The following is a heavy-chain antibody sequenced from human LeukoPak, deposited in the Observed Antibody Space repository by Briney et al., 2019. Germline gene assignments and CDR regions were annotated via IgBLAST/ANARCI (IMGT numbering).Heavy chain of an antibody. J-gene: IGHJ6*03. CDR2: IYHSGST. CDR3: ASAIYGDYVAHYYYYMDV. CDR1: GGSIRSYY. D-gene: IGHD4-17*01. Sequence: SETLSLTCTVSGGSIRSYYWGWIRQPPGKGLEWIGSIYHSGSTYYNPSLKSRVTISVDTSKNQFSLKLSSVTAADTAVYYCASAIYGDYVAHYYYYMDVWGKGTTVTVSS. V-gene: IGHV4-38-2*02.